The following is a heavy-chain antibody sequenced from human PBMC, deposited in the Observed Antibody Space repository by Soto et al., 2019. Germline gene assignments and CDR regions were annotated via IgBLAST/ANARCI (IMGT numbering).Heavy chain of an antibody. CDR3: ARHGPRVYYDNSDYYYYGMDV. Sequence: TSETLSLTCTVSGGSISSGGYYWSWIRQHPGKGLEWIGYIYYSGSTYYNPSLKSRVTISVDTSKNQFSLKLSSVTAADTAMYYCARHGPRVYYDNSDYYYYGMDVWGQGTTVTVSS. D-gene: IGHD3-22*01. V-gene: IGHV4-31*03. CDR1: GGSISSGGYY. CDR2: IYYSGST. J-gene: IGHJ6*02.